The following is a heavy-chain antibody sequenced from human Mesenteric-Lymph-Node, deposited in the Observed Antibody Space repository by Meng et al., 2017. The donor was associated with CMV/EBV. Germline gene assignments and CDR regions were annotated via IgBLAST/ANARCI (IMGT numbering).Heavy chain of an antibody. Sequence: STVSDASITTSSYYWAWIRQPPGKGLEWIGNIYYTGTTYYNPSLESRVTISVDTSKNQFSLNLGSVTAADTAVYHCARQSLRGRLDYWGQGILVTVSS. V-gene: IGHV4-39*01. CDR3: ARQSLRGRLDY. J-gene: IGHJ4*02. CDR2: IYYTGTT. CDR1: DASITTSSYY.